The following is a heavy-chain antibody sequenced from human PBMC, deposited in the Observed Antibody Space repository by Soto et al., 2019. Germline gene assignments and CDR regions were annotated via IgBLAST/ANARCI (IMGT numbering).Heavy chain of an antibody. CDR1: GYTCTATY. D-gene: IGHD6-6*01. J-gene: IGHJ3*02. Sequence: QVQLVQYGAEVKKPGASVKVACKASGYTCTATYMHWVRQAPGQGLEWMGWINPNSGGTNYAQKFQGRVTVTRDTAIRTAYMELGRLRSDDTAVYYGARDGDSCSPFDIWGQGTMVPVSS. CDR3: ARDGDSCSPFDI. CDR2: INPNSGGT. V-gene: IGHV1-2*02.